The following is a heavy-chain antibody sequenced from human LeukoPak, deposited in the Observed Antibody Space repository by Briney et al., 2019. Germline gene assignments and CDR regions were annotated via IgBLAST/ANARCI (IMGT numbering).Heavy chain of an antibody. D-gene: IGHD2-2*02. CDR1: GASFSGYY. CDR3: ARGWYCSSTSCYTSNPFDY. J-gene: IGHJ4*02. CDR2: VFHSGST. V-gene: IGHV4-34*01. Sequence: SETLSLTCAVYGASFSGYYWSWIRQSPGKGLEWIGEVFHSGSTTYNPSLKSRVTMSVDTSKNHFSLKLSSVTAADTAVYYCARGWYCSSTSCYTSNPFDYWGQGTLVTVSS.